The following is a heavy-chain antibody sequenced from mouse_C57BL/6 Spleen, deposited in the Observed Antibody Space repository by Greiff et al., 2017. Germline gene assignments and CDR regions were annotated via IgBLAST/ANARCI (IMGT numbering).Heavy chain of an antibody. Sequence: EVQLQQSGAELVRPGASVKLSCTASGFNIKDDYMHWVKQRPEQGLEWIGWIDPENGDTEYASKFQGKATITADTSSNTAYLQLSSLTSEDTAVYYWTTTVVATGYFDVWGTGTTVTVSS. CDR1: GFNIKDDY. D-gene: IGHD1-1*01. V-gene: IGHV14-4*01. CDR2: IDPENGDT. J-gene: IGHJ1*03. CDR3: TTTVVATGYFDV.